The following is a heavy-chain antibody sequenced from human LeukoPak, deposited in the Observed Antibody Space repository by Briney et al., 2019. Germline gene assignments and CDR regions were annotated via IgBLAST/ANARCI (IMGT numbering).Heavy chain of an antibody. CDR2: ISGSGRST. Sequence: PGGSLRLSCAGSGFTLNTSAVSWVRQAPGKGLEWVSAISGSGRSTYYTDSVRGRFTISRDNSKNTLYLQMNSLRAEDTAVYFCAKGRGTRVYNWFDTWGQGIVVTVSS. J-gene: IGHJ5*02. D-gene: IGHD1-26*01. CDR1: GFTLNTSA. CDR3: AKGRGTRVYNWFDT. V-gene: IGHV3-23*01.